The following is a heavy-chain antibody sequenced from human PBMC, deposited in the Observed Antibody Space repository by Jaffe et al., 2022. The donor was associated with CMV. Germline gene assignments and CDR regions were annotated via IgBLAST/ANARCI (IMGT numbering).Heavy chain of an antibody. D-gene: IGHD3-10*01. CDR1: GFTFSSYE. CDR3: ASPARGSGSFYYYYYMDV. Sequence: EVQLVESGGGLVQPGGSLRLSCAASGFTFSSYEMNWVRQAPGKGLEWVSYISSSGSTIYYADSVKGRFTISRDNAKNSLYLQMNSLRAEDTAVYYCASPARGSGSFYYYYYMDVWGKGTTVTVSS. CDR2: ISSSGSTI. V-gene: IGHV3-48*03. J-gene: IGHJ6*03.